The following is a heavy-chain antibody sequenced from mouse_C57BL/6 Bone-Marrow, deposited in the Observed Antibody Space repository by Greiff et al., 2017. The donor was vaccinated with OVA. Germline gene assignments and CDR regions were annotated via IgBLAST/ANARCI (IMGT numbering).Heavy chain of an antibody. J-gene: IGHJ1*03. CDR3: AREEFYYGSSPYFDV. CDR1: GYTFTDYN. D-gene: IGHD1-1*01. Sequence: VQLKQSGPELVKPGASVKIPCKASGYTFTDYNMDWVKQSHGKSLEWIGDINPNNGGTIYNQKFKGKATLTVDKSSSTAYMELRSLTSEDTAVYYCAREEFYYGSSPYFDVWGTGTTVTVSS. V-gene: IGHV1-18*01. CDR2: INPNNGGT.